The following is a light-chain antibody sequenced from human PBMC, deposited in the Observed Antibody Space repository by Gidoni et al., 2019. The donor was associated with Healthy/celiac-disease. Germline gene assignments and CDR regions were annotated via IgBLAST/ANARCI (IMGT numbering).Light chain of an antibody. CDR1: SSDIGGYHY. V-gene: IGLV2-14*03. J-gene: IGLJ1*01. CDR2: DVS. CDR3: SSYSSSSTLYV. Sequence: QSALTQPASVSGSPGQSLTISCTGTSSDIGGYHYVSWYQQHPGKAPKLIICDVSNRPSGVSNRFSGSKSGNTASLTISGLQAEDEADYYCSSYSSSSTLYVFGTGTKVTVL.